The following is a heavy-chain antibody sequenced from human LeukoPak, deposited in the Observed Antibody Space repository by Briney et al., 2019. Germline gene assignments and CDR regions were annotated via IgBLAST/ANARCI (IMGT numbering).Heavy chain of an antibody. Sequence: ASVKVSCKASGYTFTGYYMHWVRQTPGQGLEWMGWINPNSGGTNYAQKFQGRVTMTRDTSISTAYMELSRLRSDDTAVYYCAREGHDFWSGYYDPNWFDPWGQGTLVTVSS. CDR3: AREGHDFWSGYYDPNWFDP. V-gene: IGHV1-2*02. J-gene: IGHJ5*02. CDR2: INPNSGGT. D-gene: IGHD3-3*01. CDR1: GYTFTGYY.